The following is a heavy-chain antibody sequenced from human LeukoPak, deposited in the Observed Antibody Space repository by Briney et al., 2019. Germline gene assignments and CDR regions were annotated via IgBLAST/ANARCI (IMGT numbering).Heavy chain of an antibody. CDR3: ARKLPQMGNYFDY. CDR1: GGSISSSSYY. D-gene: IGHD5-24*01. CDR2: IYYSGSS. J-gene: IGHJ4*02. Sequence: SETLSLTCTVSGGSISSSSYYWGWIRQPPGKGLELIGSIYYSGSSYYNPSLKSRVTISVDTSKNQSSLKLSSVTAADTAVYYCARKLPQMGNYFDYWGQGTLVTVSS. V-gene: IGHV4-39*01.